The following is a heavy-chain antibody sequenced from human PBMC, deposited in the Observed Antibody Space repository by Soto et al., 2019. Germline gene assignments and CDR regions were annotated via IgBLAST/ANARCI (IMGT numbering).Heavy chain of an antibody. J-gene: IGHJ3*02. D-gene: IGHD3-9*01. CDR3: ARDRTIFDAFDI. V-gene: IGHV4-38-2*02. CDR1: CYSISSGYY. Sequence: PSDTLSLTCAVSCYSISSGYYWGWIRQPPGKGLEWIGSIYHSGSTYYNPSLESRVTISVDTSKNQFSLKLSSVTAADTAVYYCARDRTIFDAFDIWGQGTMVTVSS. CDR2: IYHSGST.